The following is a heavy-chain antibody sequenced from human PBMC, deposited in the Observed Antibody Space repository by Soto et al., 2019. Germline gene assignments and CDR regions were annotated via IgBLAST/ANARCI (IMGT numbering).Heavy chain of an antibody. CDR2: IHYSGST. D-gene: IGHD2-8*01. J-gene: IGHJ4*02. CDR3: ARHEGNGNVWPLDY. V-gene: IGHV4-39*01. CDR1: GDSIGTTHSY. Sequence: SETLSLTCTVSGDSIGTTHSYWAWIRQSPGKGLGWIGNIHYSGSTYYMPSLRSRVTLSVDTSKNQFSLRLTSVTAEDTAVYYCARHEGNGNVWPLDYWGQGILVTVSS.